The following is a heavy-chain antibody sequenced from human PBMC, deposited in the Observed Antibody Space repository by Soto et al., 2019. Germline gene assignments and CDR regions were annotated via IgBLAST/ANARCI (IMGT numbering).Heavy chain of an antibody. V-gene: IGHV3-33*01. Sequence: QVQLVESGGGVVQPGRSLRLSCAASGFTFSSYGMHWVRQAPGKGLEWVAVIWYDGSNKYYADSVKGRFTISRDNSKNTLYLQMNSLRAEDTAVYYCARDLGVWQGAYFDYWGQGTLVTVSS. D-gene: IGHD2-8*01. CDR3: ARDLGVWQGAYFDY. CDR2: IWYDGSNK. J-gene: IGHJ4*02. CDR1: GFTFSSYG.